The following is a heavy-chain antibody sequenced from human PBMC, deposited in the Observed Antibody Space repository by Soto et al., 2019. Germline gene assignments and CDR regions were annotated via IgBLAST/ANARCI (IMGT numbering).Heavy chain of an antibody. J-gene: IGHJ3*02. D-gene: IGHD4-17*01. Sequence: PSETLSLTCAVSGHSISRSNWWGWIRQPPGKGLEWIGYIYYSGSTYYNPSLKSRVTMSVDTSKNQFSLKLSSVTAVDTAVYYCARKNGVLDAFDIWGQGTMVTVSS. V-gene: IGHV4-28*01. CDR1: GHSISRSNW. CDR3: ARKNGVLDAFDI. CDR2: IYYSGST.